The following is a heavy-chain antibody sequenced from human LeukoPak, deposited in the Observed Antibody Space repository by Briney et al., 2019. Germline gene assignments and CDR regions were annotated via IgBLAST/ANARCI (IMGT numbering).Heavy chain of an antibody. V-gene: IGHV3-23*01. CDR3: AKALLSYSSFFDY. CDR1: GFTFSTYV. Sequence: GGSLRLSCAASGFTFSTYVMSWVRQAPGKGLEWVSTIRATGDTTYYADSVKGRFTISRDNSKNTLYLQMNSPRAEDTAVYYCAKALLSYSSFFDYWGQGTLVTVSS. J-gene: IGHJ4*02. D-gene: IGHD6-19*01. CDR2: IRATGDTT.